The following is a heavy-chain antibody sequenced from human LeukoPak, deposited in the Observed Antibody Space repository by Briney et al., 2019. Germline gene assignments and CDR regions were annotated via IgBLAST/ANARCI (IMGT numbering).Heavy chain of an antibody. CDR1: GYTFTGFY. CDR2: IYSDSGDT. Sequence: ASVKVSCKASGYTFTGFYIHWVRQAPGQGLEWMGWIYSDSGDTNYAQKFQGCVTMTRDTSISTAYMELRSLKSDGTAVYYCASLMRGSNSLYHFYYMDVWGKGTTVTVSS. V-gene: IGHV1-2*04. D-gene: IGHD6-6*01. J-gene: IGHJ6*03. CDR3: ASLMRGSNSLYHFYYMDV.